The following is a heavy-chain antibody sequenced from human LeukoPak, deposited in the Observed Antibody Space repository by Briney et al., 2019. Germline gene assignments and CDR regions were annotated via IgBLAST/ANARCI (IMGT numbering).Heavy chain of an antibody. Sequence: ASVKVSCKSSGYTCTIYGISWARQAPGQGLEWMGWISAYNGNTNYAQKLQGRVTMTTDTSTSTAYMELRSLRSDDTAVYYCARDPIGSGSYCNDNYFDYWGQGTLVTVSS. V-gene: IGHV1-18*01. CDR3: ARDPIGSGSYCNDNYFDY. CDR1: GYTCTIYG. CDR2: ISAYNGNT. D-gene: IGHD3-10*01. J-gene: IGHJ4*02.